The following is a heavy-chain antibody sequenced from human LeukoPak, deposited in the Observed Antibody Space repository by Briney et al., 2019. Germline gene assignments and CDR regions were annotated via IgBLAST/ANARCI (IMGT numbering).Heavy chain of an antibody. J-gene: IGHJ4*02. D-gene: IGHD3-22*01. Sequence: ASVKVSCKASGYTFTSYAMHWVRQAPGQRLEWMGWINAGNGNTKYSQKLQGRVTITRDTSASTAYMELSSLRSEDTAVYYCARDVFYDSSGFRGGDYWGQGTLVTVSS. CDR2: INAGNGNT. CDR1: GYTFTSYA. CDR3: ARDVFYDSSGFRGGDY. V-gene: IGHV1-3*01.